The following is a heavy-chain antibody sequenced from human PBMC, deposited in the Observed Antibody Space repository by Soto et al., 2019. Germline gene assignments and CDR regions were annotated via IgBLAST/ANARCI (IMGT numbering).Heavy chain of an antibody. Sequence: GASVKVSCKASGYTFTSYGINWVRQAPGQGLEWMGWISAYNGNTNYAQKLQGRVTMTTDTSTSTAYMELRSLRSDDTAVYYCARDVDLPRDYYGMDVWGQGTTVTVYS. V-gene: IGHV1-18*04. CDR1: GYTFTSYG. CDR3: ARDVDLPRDYYGMDV. CDR2: ISAYNGNT. J-gene: IGHJ6*02.